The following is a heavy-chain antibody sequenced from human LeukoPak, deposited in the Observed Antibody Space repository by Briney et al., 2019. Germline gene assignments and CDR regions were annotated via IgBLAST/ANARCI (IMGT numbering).Heavy chain of an antibody. V-gene: IGHV3-23*01. CDR1: GFTFSSYG. CDR2: ISGSGGST. CDR3: AKVKRQGIAAAGNMDV. Sequence: GGTLRLSCAASGFTFSSYGMSWVRQAPGKGLEWVSAISGSGGSTYYADSVKGRFTISRDNSKNTLYLQMNSLRAEDTAVYYCAKVKRQGIAAAGNMDVWGKGTTVTISS. D-gene: IGHD6-13*01. J-gene: IGHJ6*04.